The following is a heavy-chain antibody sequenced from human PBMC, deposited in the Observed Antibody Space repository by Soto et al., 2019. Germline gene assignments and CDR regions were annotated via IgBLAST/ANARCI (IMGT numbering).Heavy chain of an antibody. J-gene: IGHJ3*02. V-gene: IGHV5-51*01. CDR3: ATAYVYDFENSNYYRDAFDI. CDR1: GYSFSFYW. CDR2: MYPDDSDI. Sequence: GESLKISCXASGYSFSFYWIGWVRQMPGKGLEWMAIMYPDDSDIRYSPSFEAHVTISADKSTSTAFLQWTSLKASDTAMYYCATAYVYDFENSNYYRDAFDIWGQGTRVT. D-gene: IGHD3-22*01.